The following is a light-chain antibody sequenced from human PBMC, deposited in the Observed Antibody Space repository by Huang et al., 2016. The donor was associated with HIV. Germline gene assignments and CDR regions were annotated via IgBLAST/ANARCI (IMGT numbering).Light chain of an antibody. J-gene: IGKJ4*01. V-gene: IGKV1-9*01. CDR1: PGISSS. CDR3: QQLSSYPRT. Sequence: IQLTQSPSSLSASVGDRVTITFRDSPGISSSLAWYQQKPGKAPELLIYAASTLQSGVPSRFSGRGSGTDFTLTISSLQPEDSATYYCQQLSSYPRTFGGGTKVEI. CDR2: AAS.